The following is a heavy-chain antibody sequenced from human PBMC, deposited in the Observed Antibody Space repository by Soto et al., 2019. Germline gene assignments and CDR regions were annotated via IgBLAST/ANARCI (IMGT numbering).Heavy chain of an antibody. Sequence: GGSLRLSCAASGFTFSSYSMNWVRQAPGKGLEWVSYISSSSSTIYYADSVKGRFTISRDNAKNSLYLQMNSLRDEDTAVYYCARDGVSYYYDSSGYYPNSFDPWGQGTLVTVSS. V-gene: IGHV3-48*02. CDR1: GFTFSSYS. CDR2: ISSSSSTI. J-gene: IGHJ5*02. CDR3: ARDGVSYYYDSSGYYPNSFDP. D-gene: IGHD3-22*01.